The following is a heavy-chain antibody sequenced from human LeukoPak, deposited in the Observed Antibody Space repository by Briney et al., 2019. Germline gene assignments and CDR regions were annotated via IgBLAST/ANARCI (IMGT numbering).Heavy chain of an antibody. CDR1: GFTFDDYG. Sequence: PGGSLRLSCAASGFTFDDYGMSWVRQAPGKGLEWVSGINWNGGRTGYADSVKGRFTISRDNAKNSLYLQMNSLRAEDTALYYCARKLVYYDSSGYYQPTHYFDYWGQGTLVTVSP. J-gene: IGHJ4*02. CDR3: ARKLVYYDSSGYYQPTHYFDY. CDR2: INWNGGRT. D-gene: IGHD3-22*01. V-gene: IGHV3-20*04.